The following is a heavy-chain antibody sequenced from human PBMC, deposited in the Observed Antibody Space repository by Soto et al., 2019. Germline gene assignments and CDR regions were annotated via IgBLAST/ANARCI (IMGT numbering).Heavy chain of an antibody. V-gene: IGHV4-34*01. D-gene: IGHD3-3*01. Sequence: SETLSLTCAVYGGSFSGYYWSWIRQPPGKGLEWIWEINHSGSTNYNPSLKSRVTISVDTSNNQFSLKVSSVTAADTAVYYCVIGSDYFDYWGQGTLATVSS. CDR3: VIGSDYFDY. CDR1: GGSFSGYY. J-gene: IGHJ4*02. CDR2: INHSGST.